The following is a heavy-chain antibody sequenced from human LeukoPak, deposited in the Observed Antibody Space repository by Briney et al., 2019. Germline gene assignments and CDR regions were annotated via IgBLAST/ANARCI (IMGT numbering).Heavy chain of an antibody. V-gene: IGHV3-15*01. Sequence: PGGPLRLSCAASGFTFSNAWMSWVRQAPGKGLEWVGRIKSKTDGGTTDYAAPVKGRFTISRDDSKNTLYLQMNSLKTEDTAVYYCTTDYYDNYGMDVWGQGTTVTVSS. J-gene: IGHJ6*02. CDR1: GFTFSNAW. D-gene: IGHD3-22*01. CDR3: TTDYYDNYGMDV. CDR2: IKSKTDGGTT.